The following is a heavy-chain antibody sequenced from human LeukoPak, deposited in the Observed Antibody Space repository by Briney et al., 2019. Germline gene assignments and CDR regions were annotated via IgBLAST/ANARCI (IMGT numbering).Heavy chain of an antibody. V-gene: IGHV3-23*01. CDR2: ISGSVGST. J-gene: IGHJ3*02. CDR3: AKDGAAAGMIDAFDI. D-gene: IGHD6-13*01. Sequence: PGGSLRLSCAASGFTFSSYAMSWVRQAPGKGLEWVSAISGSVGSTYYADSVKGRFTISRDNSKNTLYLQMNSLRAEDTAVYYCAKDGAAAGMIDAFDIWGQGTMVTVSS. CDR1: GFTFSSYA.